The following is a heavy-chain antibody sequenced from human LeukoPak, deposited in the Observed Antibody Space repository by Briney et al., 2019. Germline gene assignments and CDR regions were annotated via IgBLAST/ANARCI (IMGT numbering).Heavy chain of an antibody. D-gene: IGHD3-3*01. CDR3: ARDLFVSEDPRKFDY. J-gene: IGHJ4*02. V-gene: IGHV4-38-2*02. CDR1: GYPIRSTYY. CDR2: IYQTGST. Sequence: PSETLSLTCAVSGYPIRSTYYWGWIRQPPGKGLEWIGSIYQTGSTYYNPSLKSRLTISLDMSKNQFSLRLSSVTAADTAVYYCARDLFVSEDPRKFDYWGQGTLVTVFS.